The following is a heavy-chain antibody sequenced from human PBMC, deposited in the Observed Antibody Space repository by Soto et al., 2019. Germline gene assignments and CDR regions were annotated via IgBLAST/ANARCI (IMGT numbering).Heavy chain of an antibody. J-gene: IGHJ6*03. Sequence: GGSLRLSCAASGFTFSTYWMSWVRQAPGKGLEWVANIKQDGSEKYYVDTVKGRFTISRDNAKNSLYLQMNSLRAEDTAVYYCARARGSSSVAFYYYYYMDVWGKGTTVTVSS. CDR3: ARARGSSSVAFYYYYYMDV. D-gene: IGHD6-6*01. V-gene: IGHV3-7*01. CDR2: IKQDGSEK. CDR1: GFTFSTYW.